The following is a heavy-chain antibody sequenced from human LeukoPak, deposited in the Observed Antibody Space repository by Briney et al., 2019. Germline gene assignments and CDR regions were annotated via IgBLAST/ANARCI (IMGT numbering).Heavy chain of an antibody. CDR3: PRDQHKSIEVARMGTDY. J-gene: IGHJ4*02. CDR2: ICQSGSA. D-gene: IGHD6-19*01. Sequence: PSETLSLTAAVSIHSIYMGYYGGSIGQPPGNGLEWSCSICQSGSAYYQPCLKTRVTISADTAKIELSLKINYVTAADTGVSSLPRDQHKSIEVARMGTDYWGQGTLVTVSS. CDR1: IHSIYMGYY. V-gene: IGHV4-38-2*01.